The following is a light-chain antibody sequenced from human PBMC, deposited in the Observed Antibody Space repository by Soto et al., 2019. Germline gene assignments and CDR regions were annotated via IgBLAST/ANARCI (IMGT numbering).Light chain of an antibody. CDR3: QQYGSSPPYT. CDR2: GAS. J-gene: IGKJ2*01. V-gene: IGKV3-20*01. CDR1: QSVSSSY. Sequence: EIVLTQSPGTLSLSPGERATLSCRASQSVSSSYLAWYQQKPGQAPRLLIYGASIRATGIPDRFSCSGSGTYFTLTISRLEPEDFAVYYCQQYGSSPPYTFGQGTKLEIK.